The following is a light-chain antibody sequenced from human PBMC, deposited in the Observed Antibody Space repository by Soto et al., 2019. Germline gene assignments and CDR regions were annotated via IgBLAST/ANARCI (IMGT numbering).Light chain of an antibody. Sequence: IVLTQPPGTLSLTPGERATLSCSASQSVSSNLAWYQQKPGQAPRPLIYGASTRATGIPARFSASGSGTEFTLTISSLQSEDFAVYYCQQYNNWPPWTFGQGTKVDI. CDR3: QQYNNWPPWT. J-gene: IGKJ1*01. CDR1: QSVSSN. CDR2: GAS. V-gene: IGKV3D-15*01.